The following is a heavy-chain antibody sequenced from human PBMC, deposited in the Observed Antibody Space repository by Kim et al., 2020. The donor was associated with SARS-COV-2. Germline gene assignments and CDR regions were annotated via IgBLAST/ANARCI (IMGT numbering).Heavy chain of an antibody. Sequence: SETLSLTCAVYGGSFSGYYWSWIRQPPGKGLEWIGEINHSGSTNYNPSLKSRVTISVDTSKNQFSLKLSSVTAADTAVYYCARVSAAGYFDYWGQGTLVTVSS. D-gene: IGHD6-13*01. CDR3: ARVSAAGYFDY. CDR2: INHSGST. J-gene: IGHJ4*02. CDR1: GGSFSGYY. V-gene: IGHV4-34*01.